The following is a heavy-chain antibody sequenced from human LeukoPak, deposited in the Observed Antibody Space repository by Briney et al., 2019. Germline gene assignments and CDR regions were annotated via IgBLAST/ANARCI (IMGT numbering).Heavy chain of an antibody. CDR2: INHSGST. CDR1: GGSFSGYY. D-gene: IGHD5-12*01. V-gene: IGHV4-34*01. J-gene: IGHJ4*02. Sequence: SETLSLTCAVYGGSFSGYYWSWIRQPPGKGLEWIGEINHSGSTNYNPSLKSRVTISVDTSKNQFSLKLSSVTAADTAVYYCARGGDIVATHFDYWGQGTLVTVSS. CDR3: ARGGDIVATHFDY.